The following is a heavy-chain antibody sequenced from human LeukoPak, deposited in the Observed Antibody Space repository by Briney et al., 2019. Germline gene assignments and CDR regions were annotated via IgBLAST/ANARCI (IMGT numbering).Heavy chain of an antibody. Sequence: ETLSLTCVVYGGSFSGYYWRWIRQPPGKGLEWVSSISSSSSYIYYADSVKGRFTISRDNAKNSLYLQMNSLRAEDTAVYYCARGRESYLEDWFDPWGQGTLVTVSS. V-gene: IGHV3-21*01. CDR2: ISSSSSYI. D-gene: IGHD3-16*01. CDR1: GGSFSGYY. J-gene: IGHJ5*02. CDR3: ARGRESYLEDWFDP.